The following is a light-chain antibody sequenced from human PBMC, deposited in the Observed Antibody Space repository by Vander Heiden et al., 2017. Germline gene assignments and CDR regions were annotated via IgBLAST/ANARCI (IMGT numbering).Light chain of an antibody. CDR2: GAS. J-gene: IGKJ1*01. CDR1: KNITTY. Sequence: DIQMTHYPSSLSTSVGYRVTITCRASKNITTYSHWYQKKPGKAPKLLIYGASSLQSRVPSRFSGTGSGTEFTLTINSLQPDDFATYYCQQTYTTPRTFGQGTKVEI. CDR3: QQTYTTPRT. V-gene: IGKV1-39*01.